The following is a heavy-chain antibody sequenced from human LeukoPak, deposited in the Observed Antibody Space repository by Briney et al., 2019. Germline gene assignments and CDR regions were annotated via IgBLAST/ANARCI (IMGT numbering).Heavy chain of an antibody. D-gene: IGHD5-12*01. J-gene: IGHJ4*02. CDR2: IRSKANSYAT. CDR1: GFTFSGSA. V-gene: IGHV3-73*01. Sequence: PGGSLRLSCAASGFTFSGSAMHWVRQASGKGLEWVGRIRSKANSYATAYAASVKGRFTISRDDSKNTAYLQMNSLRAEDTAVYYCAKPPGYSGSRIDYFDHWGQGTLVTVSS. CDR3: AKPPGYSGSRIDYFDH.